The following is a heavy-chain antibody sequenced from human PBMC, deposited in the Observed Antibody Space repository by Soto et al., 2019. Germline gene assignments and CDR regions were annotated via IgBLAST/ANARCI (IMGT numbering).Heavy chain of an antibody. V-gene: IGHV3-74*01. D-gene: IGHD3-10*01. J-gene: IGHJ4*02. Sequence: EVQLVESGGGLVQPGGSLRLSCAVSGFTFSSFWMHWVRQAPGEGLVWVSRINTDGNSTSYADSVKGRFTISRDNAKNTMYLQMNSLSVEETAMYYCAKRGVDTFGLSYWGQGTLVTVSS. CDR1: GFTFSSFW. CDR3: AKRGVDTFGLSY. CDR2: INTDGNST.